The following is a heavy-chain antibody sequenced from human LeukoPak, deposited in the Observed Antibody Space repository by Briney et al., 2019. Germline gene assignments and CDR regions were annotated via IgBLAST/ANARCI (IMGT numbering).Heavy chain of an antibody. CDR3: ARTGMRGNVWIDS. J-gene: IGHJ5*01. CDR2: MNPNSGDT. Sequence: GASVKVSCKASGYTFTSYGISWVRQATGQGLEWMGWMNPNSGDTGYAQKFQGRVTMTRDTSITTAYMELTSLTSDDTAIFYCARTGMRGNVWIDSWGQGTLVTVSS. V-gene: IGHV1-8*02. CDR1: GYTFTSYG. D-gene: IGHD2-8*01.